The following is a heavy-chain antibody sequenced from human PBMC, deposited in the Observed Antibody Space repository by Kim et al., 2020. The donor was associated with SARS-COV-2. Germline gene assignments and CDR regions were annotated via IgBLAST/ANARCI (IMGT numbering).Heavy chain of an antibody. CDR3: ARALGELSFWRWFDP. D-gene: IGHD3-16*02. Sequence: DSVKGRYTISRDNDKNSLYRQMNRLRAEDTAVYYCARALGELSFWRWFDPWGQGTLVTVSS. J-gene: IGHJ5*02. V-gene: IGHV3-21*01.